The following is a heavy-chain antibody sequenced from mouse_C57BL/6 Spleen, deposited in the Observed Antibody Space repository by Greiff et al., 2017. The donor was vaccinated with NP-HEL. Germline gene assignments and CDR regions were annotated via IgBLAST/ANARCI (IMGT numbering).Heavy chain of an antibody. J-gene: IGHJ4*01. CDR3: ASYYYGADYYAMDY. CDR2: IYPSDSET. CDR1: GYTFTSYW. V-gene: IGHV1-61*01. Sequence: QVQLQQPGAELVRPGSSVKLSCKASGYTFTSYWMDWVKQRPGQGLEWIGNIYPSDSETHYNQKFKDKATLTVDKSSSTAYMQLSSLTSEDSAVYYCASYYYGADYYAMDYWGQGTSVTVSS. D-gene: IGHD1-1*01.